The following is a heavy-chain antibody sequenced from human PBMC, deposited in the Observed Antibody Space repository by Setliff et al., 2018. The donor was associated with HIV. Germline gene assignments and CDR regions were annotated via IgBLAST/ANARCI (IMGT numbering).Heavy chain of an antibody. Sequence: SETLSLTCAVYGGSFSDYFWTWIRQPPGKGLEWIGDINHFGSTNYNPSLKSRVTISADTSKNQFSLRLTSVTSADTAVYYCSRGGTMAEYWGPGKVVTVSS. CDR2: INHFGST. D-gene: IGHD1-7*01. CDR1: GGSFSDYF. CDR3: SRGGTMAEY. V-gene: IGHV4-34*01. J-gene: IGHJ4*02.